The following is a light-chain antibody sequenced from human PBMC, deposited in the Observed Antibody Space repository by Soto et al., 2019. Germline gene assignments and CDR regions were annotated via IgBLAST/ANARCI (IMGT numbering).Light chain of an antibody. J-gene: IGLJ1*01. CDR2: DVN. Sequence: QSVLTQPRSVSGSPGQSVTISCTGTSSDIGGHNYVSWYQHHPGKAPRLMIYDVNKRPSGVPNRFSGSKSGITASLTISGLQAEDELDYYWSSYGGRDTLYVFGTGTKVTVL. CDR1: SSDIGGHNY. V-gene: IGLV2-11*01. CDR3: SSYGGRDTLYV.